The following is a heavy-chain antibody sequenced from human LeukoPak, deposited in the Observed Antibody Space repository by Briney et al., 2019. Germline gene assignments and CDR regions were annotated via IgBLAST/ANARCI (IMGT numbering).Heavy chain of an antibody. J-gene: IGHJ4*02. CDR1: GFTFSSYA. CDR2: ISGSGGST. D-gene: IGHD3-22*01. Sequence: GGSLRLSCAASGFTFSSYAMGWVRQAPGKGLEWVSAISGSGGSTYYADPVKGRFTISRDNSKNTLYLQMNSLRAEDTAVYYCAKEHSFITMIGLFDYWGQGTLVTVSS. CDR3: AKEHSFITMIGLFDY. V-gene: IGHV3-23*01.